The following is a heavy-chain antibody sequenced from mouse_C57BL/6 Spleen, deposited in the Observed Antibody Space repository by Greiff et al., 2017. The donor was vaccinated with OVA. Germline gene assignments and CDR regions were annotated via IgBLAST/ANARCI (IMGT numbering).Heavy chain of an antibody. V-gene: IGHV1-81*01. Sequence: VQLQQSGAELARPGASVKLSCKASGYTFTSYGISWVKQRTGQGLEWIGEIYPRSGNTYYNEKFKGKATLTADKSSSTAYMELRSLTSEDSAVYFCAREGVGTGEYYFDYWGQGTTLTVSS. D-gene: IGHD4-1*01. J-gene: IGHJ2*01. CDR2: IYPRSGNT. CDR1: GYTFTSYG. CDR3: AREGVGTGEYYFDY.